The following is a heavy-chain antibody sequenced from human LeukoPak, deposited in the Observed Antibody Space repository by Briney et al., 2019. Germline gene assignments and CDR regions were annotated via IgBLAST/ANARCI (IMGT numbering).Heavy chain of an antibody. J-gene: IGHJ4*02. Sequence: GGSLRLSCAASGFTFSSYWMTWVRQAPGKGLEWVANIREDGGEIYYVDSVKGRFTISRDNSKNSLYLQMNSLRAEDTAVYYCATGVYYFDYWGQGTPVTVSS. D-gene: IGHD3-10*01. V-gene: IGHV3-7*01. CDR1: GFTFSSYW. CDR3: ATGVYYFDY. CDR2: IREDGGEI.